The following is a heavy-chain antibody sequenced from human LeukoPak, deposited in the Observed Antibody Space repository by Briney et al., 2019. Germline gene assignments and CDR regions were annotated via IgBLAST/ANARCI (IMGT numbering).Heavy chain of an antibody. Sequence: PSETLSLTCAVCGGSFSGYYWSWIRQPPGKGLEWIGEINHSGSTNYNPSLKSRVTISVDTSKSQFSLKLSSVTAADTAVYYCARGDNYGIGAFDIWGQGTMVTVSS. D-gene: IGHD4-11*01. V-gene: IGHV4-34*01. CDR2: INHSGST. CDR1: GGSFSGYY. J-gene: IGHJ3*02. CDR3: ARGDNYGIGAFDI.